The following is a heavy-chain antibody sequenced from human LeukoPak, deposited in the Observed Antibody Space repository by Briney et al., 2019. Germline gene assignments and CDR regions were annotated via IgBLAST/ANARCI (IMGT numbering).Heavy chain of an antibody. D-gene: IGHD3-16*01. CDR3: ARDPLGDYVWGSYFD. CDR1: GGTFSSYA. V-gene: IGHV1-69*05. CDR2: IIPIFGTA. J-gene: IGHJ4*02. Sequence: SVKVSCKASGGTFSSYAISWVRQAPGQGLEWMGRIIPIFGTANYAQKFQGRVTITTDESTSTAYMELSSLRSEDTAVYYCARDPLGDYVWGSYFDWGQRTLVTVSS.